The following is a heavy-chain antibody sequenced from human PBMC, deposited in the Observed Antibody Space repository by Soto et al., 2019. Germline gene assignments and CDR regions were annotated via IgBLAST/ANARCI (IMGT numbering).Heavy chain of an antibody. CDR2: INSDGSTT. J-gene: IGHJ4*02. D-gene: IGHD6-25*01. CDR3: ARSRLGRREGDY. V-gene: IGHV3-74*01. Sequence: EVQLVESGGGLVQPGGSLRLSCAASGFTFSSYWMHWVRQAPGKGLMWVSRINSDGSTTTYADSVKGRFTISSDNAKNRLYLKMNSLRAEDTAVYYCARSRLGRREGDYWGQGTLVTVSS. CDR1: GFTFSSYW.